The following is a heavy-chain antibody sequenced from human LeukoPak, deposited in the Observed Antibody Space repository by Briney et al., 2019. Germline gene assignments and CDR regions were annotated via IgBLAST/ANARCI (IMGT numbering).Heavy chain of an antibody. D-gene: IGHD1-14*01. Sequence: GGSLRLSCAASGFTFNTYSMNWVRQAPGKGLEWVSSISTSSTFIYYADSVKGRFTISRDNTKNSLSLQMHSLRAEDTAVYYCTRLQRDRPDVYWGQGTLVTVSS. J-gene: IGHJ4*02. CDR2: ISTSSTFI. V-gene: IGHV3-21*01. CDR3: TRLQRDRPDVY. CDR1: GFTFNTYS.